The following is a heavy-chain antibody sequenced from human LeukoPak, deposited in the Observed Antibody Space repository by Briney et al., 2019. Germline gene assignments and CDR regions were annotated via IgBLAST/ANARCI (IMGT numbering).Heavy chain of an antibody. D-gene: IGHD1-26*01. Sequence: ASVKVPCKASGYTFTGYYMHWVRQAPGQGLEWMGRINPNSGDTNYAQKFQGRATMTRDTSSSTAYMELTRLRSDDTAVYYCARTIVGATDFNYWGQGTLVTVSS. CDR2: INPNSGDT. CDR1: GYTFTGYY. CDR3: ARTIVGATDFNY. J-gene: IGHJ4*02. V-gene: IGHV1-2*06.